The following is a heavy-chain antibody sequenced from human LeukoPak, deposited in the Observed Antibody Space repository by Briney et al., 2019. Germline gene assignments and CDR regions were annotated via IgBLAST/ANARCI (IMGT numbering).Heavy chain of an antibody. CDR3: ARRAYSSGYYYFDY. Sequence: SETLSLTCTVSGGSISSNYWSWIRQPPGEGLEWIGYIYYSGSTIYNPSLKSRVTISVDTSKNQFSLKLSSVTAADTAVYYCARRAYSSGYYYFDYWGQGTQVTVSS. CDR2: IYYSGST. D-gene: IGHD3-22*01. V-gene: IGHV4-59*01. J-gene: IGHJ4*02. CDR1: GGSISSNY.